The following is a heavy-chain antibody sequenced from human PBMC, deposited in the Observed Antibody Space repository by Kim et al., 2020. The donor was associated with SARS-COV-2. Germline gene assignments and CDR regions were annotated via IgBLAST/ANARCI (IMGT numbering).Heavy chain of an antibody. D-gene: IGHD1-1*01. Sequence: YSQKFQGRVTITRDTSASTAYMELSSLGSEDTAVYYCAREEHNQRRSMDVWGQGTTVTVSS. J-gene: IGHJ6*02. V-gene: IGHV1-3*01. CDR3: AREEHNQRRSMDV.